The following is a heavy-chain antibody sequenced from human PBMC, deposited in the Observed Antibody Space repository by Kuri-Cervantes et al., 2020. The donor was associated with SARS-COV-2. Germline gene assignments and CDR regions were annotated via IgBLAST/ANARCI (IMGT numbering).Heavy chain of an antibody. Sequence: SVKVSCKASGSTFSGSAIQWVRQARGQRLEWIGWIVVGSGNTDYAREFQERVTITRDMSITTVYMELSGLRSDDTAMYYCAPFYYRSINNWSDPWGQGTQVTVSS. CDR1: GSTFSGSA. CDR3: APFYYRSINNWSDP. D-gene: IGHD3-10*01. J-gene: IGHJ5*02. V-gene: IGHV1-58*02. CDR2: IVVGSGNT.